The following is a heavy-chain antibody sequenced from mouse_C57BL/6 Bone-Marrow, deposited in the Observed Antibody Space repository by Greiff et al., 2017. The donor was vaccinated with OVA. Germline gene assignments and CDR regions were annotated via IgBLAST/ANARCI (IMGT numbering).Heavy chain of an antibody. CDR1: GFTIKDDY. J-gene: IGHJ3*01. CDR2: IDPENGDT. V-gene: IGHV14-4*01. Sequence: EVQLVESGAELVRPGASVKLSCTASGFTIKDDYMHWVKQRPEQGLEWIGWIDPENGDTEYASKFQGKATVTADTSSNTAYLQLSSLTSEDTAVYYCATGLCRGFAYWGQGTLVTVSA. D-gene: IGHD2-3*01. CDR3: ATGLCRGFAY.